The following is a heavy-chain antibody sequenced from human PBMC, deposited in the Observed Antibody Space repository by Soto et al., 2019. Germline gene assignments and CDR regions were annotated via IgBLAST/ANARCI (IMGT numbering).Heavy chain of an antibody. Sequence: EVQLVESGGGLVQPEGSLRLSCAAFGFTYNSYDMHWVRQVSGKGLEWVSSMGGAGAREYADSVKGRFIIFRDNAKNSLYLQMDSLRAGDTAVYYCTRAAFGDGMDLWGQGTPVTVSS. J-gene: IGHJ6*02. CDR2: MGGAGAR. CDR3: TRAAFGDGMDL. V-gene: IGHV3-13*01. CDR1: GFTYNSYD. D-gene: IGHD3-10*01.